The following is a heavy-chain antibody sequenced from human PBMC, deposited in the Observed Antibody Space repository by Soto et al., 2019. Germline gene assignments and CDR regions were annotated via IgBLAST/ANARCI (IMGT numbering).Heavy chain of an antibody. V-gene: IGHV3-23*01. Sequence: EVQLLESGGGLVQPGGSLRLSCAASGFTFSSYAMSWVRQAPGKGLEWVSAISGSGGSTYYADSVKGRFTISRDNSKNTLYLQMNSLRAEDTAVYYCAKALNLGDSSSSATNWCDPWGQGTLVTVSS. J-gene: IGHJ5*02. CDR2: ISGSGGST. CDR1: GFTFSSYA. D-gene: IGHD6-6*01. CDR3: AKALNLGDSSSSATNWCDP.